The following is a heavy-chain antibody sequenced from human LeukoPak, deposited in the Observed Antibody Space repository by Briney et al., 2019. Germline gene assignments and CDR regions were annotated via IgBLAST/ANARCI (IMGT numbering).Heavy chain of an antibody. D-gene: IGHD1-7*01. CDR1: GFTFDDYA. CDR2: ISWNSRSI. CDR3: AKDMRRVQYLELGY. Sequence: AGGSLRLSCAASGFTFDDYAMHWVRQAPGRGLEWVSGISWNSRSIGYADSVKGRFITSRDNAKNSLYLQMNSLRVEDTALYYCAKDMRRVQYLELGYWGQGTLVTVSS. V-gene: IGHV3-9*01. J-gene: IGHJ4*02.